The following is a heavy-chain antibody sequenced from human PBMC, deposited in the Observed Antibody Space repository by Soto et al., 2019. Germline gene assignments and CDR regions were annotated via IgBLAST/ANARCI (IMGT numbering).Heavy chain of an antibody. CDR2: IYHSGST. CDR3: ARVSGSYYYGMDV. V-gene: IGHV4-4*02. CDR1: GGSISSSNW. J-gene: IGHJ6*02. Sequence: QVQLRESGPGLVKPSGTLSLTCAVSGGSISSSNWWSWVRQPPGKGLEWIGEIYHSGSTNYNPSLKSRVTISVDKSKNQFSLRLTSVTAADTAVYYCARVSGSYYYGMDVWGQGTTVTVSS. D-gene: IGHD1-26*01.